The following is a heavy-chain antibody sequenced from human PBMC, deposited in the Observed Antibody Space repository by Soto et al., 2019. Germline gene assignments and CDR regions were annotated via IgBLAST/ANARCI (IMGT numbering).Heavy chain of an antibody. J-gene: IGHJ6*02. CDR2: ISYDGSNK. D-gene: IGHD3-10*01. CDR3: AKGSLLWFGESTYYGMDV. Sequence: PGGSLRLSCAASGFTFSSYGMHWVRQAPGKGLEWVAVISYDGSNKYYADSVKGRFTISRDNSKNTLYLQMNSLRAEDTAVYYCAKGSLLWFGESTYYGMDVWGQGTTVTVSS. CDR1: GFTFSSYG. V-gene: IGHV3-30*18.